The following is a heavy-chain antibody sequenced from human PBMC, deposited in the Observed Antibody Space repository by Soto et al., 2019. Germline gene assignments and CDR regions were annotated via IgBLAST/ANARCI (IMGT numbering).Heavy chain of an antibody. CDR1: GFTFSNAW. Sequence: EVQLVESGGGLVKPGGSLRLSCAASGFTFSNAWMSWVRQAPGKGLEWVGRIKSKTDGGTTDYAAPVKGRFTISSDDSKNTLYLQMNSLKTEDTAVYYCTTGGSGSYPNWFDPWGQGTLVTVS. CDR2: IKSKTDGGTT. J-gene: IGHJ5*02. CDR3: TTGGSGSYPNWFDP. D-gene: IGHD3-10*01. V-gene: IGHV3-15*01.